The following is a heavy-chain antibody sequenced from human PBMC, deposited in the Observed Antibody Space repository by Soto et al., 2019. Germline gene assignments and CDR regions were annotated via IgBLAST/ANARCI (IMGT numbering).Heavy chain of an antibody. D-gene: IGHD3-3*01. CDR1: GFTFSSYS. Sequence: GGSLRLSCAASGFTFSSYSMNWVRQAPGKGLEWVSSISSSSSYIYYADSVKGRFTISRDNAKNSLYLQMNSLRAEDTAVYYCAREGFGRFTIFGVVSSTSYYGMDVWGQGTTVTVSS. CDR2: ISSSSSYI. CDR3: AREGFGRFTIFGVVSSTSYYGMDV. V-gene: IGHV3-21*01. J-gene: IGHJ6*02.